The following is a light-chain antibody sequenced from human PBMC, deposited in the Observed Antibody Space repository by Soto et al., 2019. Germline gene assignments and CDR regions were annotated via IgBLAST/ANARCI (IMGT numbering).Light chain of an antibody. CDR2: WAS. CDR3: QQYYSTPWT. Sequence: IWVTQSRDSLALYMGERATINCKSSQSVLYSSNNKNYLAWYQQKPGQPPKALIYWASTRESGVPDRFSGSGSGTDFTLTISSLQAEDVEVYYCQQYYSTPWTFGQGTTVDI. J-gene: IGKJ1*01. CDR1: QSVLYSSNNKNY. V-gene: IGKV4-1*01.